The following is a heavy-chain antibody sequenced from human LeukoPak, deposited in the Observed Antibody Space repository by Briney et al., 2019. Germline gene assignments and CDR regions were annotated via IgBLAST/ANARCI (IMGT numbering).Heavy chain of an antibody. CDR1: GFTLSNTW. Sequence: GGSLRLSCVASGFTLSNTWMAWVRQAPGKGLEWVANINQDVSTKHYVDSVKGRFTISRDNAKNSLYLQMNSLTVEDTAIYYCARDQIGSLDYWGQGTLVTVPS. J-gene: IGHJ4*02. D-gene: IGHD1-26*01. CDR3: ARDQIGSLDY. V-gene: IGHV3-7*01. CDR2: INQDVSTK.